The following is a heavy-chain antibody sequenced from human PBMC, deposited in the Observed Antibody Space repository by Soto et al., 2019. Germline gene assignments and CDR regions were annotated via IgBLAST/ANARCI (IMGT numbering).Heavy chain of an antibody. CDR1: GFTFSSSA. J-gene: IGHJ3*02. CDR3: ASRWDVYDGFDI. D-gene: IGHD1-26*01. V-gene: IGHV3-64*01. Sequence: EVQLVESGGDLVQPGGSLRLSCAASGFTFSSSAMHWVRQAPGKGLEYVSSISSDGGNTYYANSVKGRFTIARDNSKNTLCLQMGSMRTEDIAVYYCASRWDVYDGFDIGGQGTMVPVSS. CDR2: ISSDGGNT.